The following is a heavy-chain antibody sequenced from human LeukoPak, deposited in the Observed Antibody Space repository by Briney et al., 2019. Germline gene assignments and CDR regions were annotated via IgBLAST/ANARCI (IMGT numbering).Heavy chain of an antibody. CDR3: ARGKIDSTVTPDY. J-gene: IGHJ4*02. D-gene: IGHD4-17*01. V-gene: IGHV1-8*02. Sequence: GESLKISCKASGYTFTGYYMHWVRQAPGQGLEWMGWMNPNSGNTGYAQKFQGRVTMTRNTSISTAYMELSSLRSEDTAVYYCARGKIDSTVTPDYWGQGTLVTVSS. CDR2: MNPNSGNT. CDR1: GYTFTGYY.